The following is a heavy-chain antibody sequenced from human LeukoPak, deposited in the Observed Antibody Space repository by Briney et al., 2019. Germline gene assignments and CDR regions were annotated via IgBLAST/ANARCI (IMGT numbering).Heavy chain of an antibody. Sequence: ASVKVSCKASGYTFTGYYMHWVRQAPGQGLEYMGWINPNSGDNSCAQKFQGRVSMTRDTSITTLYMELTSLRSDDTAVYFCARGGGIQSCGGKTCFRGFAYWGQGTLVTVSS. J-gene: IGHJ4*02. D-gene: IGHD2-21*01. CDR3: ARGGGIQSCGGKTCFRGFAY. CDR1: GYTFTGYY. V-gene: IGHV1-2*02. CDR2: INPNSGDN.